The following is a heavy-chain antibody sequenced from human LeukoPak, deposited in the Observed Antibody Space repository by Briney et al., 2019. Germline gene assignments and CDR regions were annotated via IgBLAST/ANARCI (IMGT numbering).Heavy chain of an antibody. D-gene: IGHD6-13*01. Sequence: PGGSLRLSCAASGFTFSNAWMSWVRQAPGKGLEWVGRIKSKTDGGTTDYAAPVKGRFTISRDDSKNTLYLQMNSLKTEDTAVYYCTTDFMTAGTNYYYYYYMDVWGKGTTVTVSS. J-gene: IGHJ6*03. CDR1: GFTFSNAW. CDR3: TTDFMTAGTNYYYYYYMDV. CDR2: IKSKTDGGTT. V-gene: IGHV3-15*01.